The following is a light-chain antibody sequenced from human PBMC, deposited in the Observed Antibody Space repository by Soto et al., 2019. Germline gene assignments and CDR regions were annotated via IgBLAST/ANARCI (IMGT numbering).Light chain of an antibody. CDR2: DSS. CDR3: QQRKHWPPIT. V-gene: IGKV3-11*01. J-gene: IGKJ5*01. Sequence: EVGLTQSPATLSLSPGETATLSCRASQSVDKFLAWYQQRPGQPPRLLIFDSSNRATGVPVRFSGSGSGTVFTLTIGSLEPEDSAVYYCQQRKHWPPITFGQGTRLEI. CDR1: QSVDKF.